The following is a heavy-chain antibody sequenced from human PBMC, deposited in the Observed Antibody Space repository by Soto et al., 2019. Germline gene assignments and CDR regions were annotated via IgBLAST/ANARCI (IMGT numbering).Heavy chain of an antibody. V-gene: IGHV1-3*01. J-gene: IGHJ5*02. CDR3: ARDWYDILTGCWFDP. D-gene: IGHD3-9*01. CDR2: INAGNGNT. Sequence: ASVKVSCKASGYTFTSYAMHWVRQAPGQRLEWMGWINAGNGNTKYSQKFQGRVTITRDTSASTAYMELSSLRSEDTAVYYCARDWYDILTGCWFDPWGQGTLVTVSS. CDR1: GYTFTSYA.